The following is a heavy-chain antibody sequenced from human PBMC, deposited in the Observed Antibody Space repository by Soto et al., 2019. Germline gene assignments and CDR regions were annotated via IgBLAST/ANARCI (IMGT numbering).Heavy chain of an antibody. J-gene: IGHJ5*02. D-gene: IGHD1-26*01. Sequence: QVQLVQSGAEVKKPGSSVKVSCKASGGTFSSYAISWVRQAPGQGLEWMGGIIPIFGTANYAQKFQGRVTITADKSTSTAYMELSSLRSEDTAVYYCAKKKGSGSPRTNWFDPWGQGTLVTVSS. CDR3: AKKKGSGSPRTNWFDP. CDR1: GGTFSSYA. CDR2: IIPIFGTA. V-gene: IGHV1-69*06.